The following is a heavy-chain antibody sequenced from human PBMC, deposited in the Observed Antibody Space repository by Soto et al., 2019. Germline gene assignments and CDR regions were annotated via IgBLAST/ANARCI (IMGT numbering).Heavy chain of an antibody. CDR3: ARVHCSALDRYGADGGVDWVDP. D-gene: IGHD2-8*02. V-gene: IGHV3-23*04. J-gene: IGHJ5*02. CDR2: ISGNGDTT. CDR1: GFSFTFYA. Sequence: EVQLVQSGGGLVQPGGSLRLSCEASGFSFTFYAMSWVRQAPGKGLEWVSAISGNGDTTFYEDSMKGRFTISRDNSRDTLYLQMTRLIEEDRAVYVCARVHCSALDRYGADGGVDWVDPLARGSVVPVSS.